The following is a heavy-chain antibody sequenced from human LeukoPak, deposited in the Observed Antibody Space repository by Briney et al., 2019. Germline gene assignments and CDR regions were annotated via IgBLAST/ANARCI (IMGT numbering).Heavy chain of an antibody. CDR2: ISGSGGST. J-gene: IGHJ4*02. V-gene: IGHV3-23*01. CDR3: AKSAKRMITMVRGVIVLVDYFDY. CDR1: GFTFGDYA. Sequence: GGSLRLSYAASGFTFGDYAMHWVRQAPGKGLEWVSAISGSGGSTYYADSVKGRFTISRDNSKNTLYLQMNSLRAEDTAVYYCAKSAKRMITMVRGVIVLVDYFDYWGQGTLVTVSS. D-gene: IGHD3-10*01.